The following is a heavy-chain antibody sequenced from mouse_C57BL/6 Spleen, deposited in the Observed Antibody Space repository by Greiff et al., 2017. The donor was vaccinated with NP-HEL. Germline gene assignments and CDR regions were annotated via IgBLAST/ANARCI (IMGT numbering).Heavy chain of an antibody. J-gene: IGHJ2*01. CDR2: ISDGGSYT. CDR1: GFTFSSYA. D-gene: IGHD3-3*01. V-gene: IGHV5-4*03. Sequence: EVKVVESGGGLVKPGGSLKLSCAASGFTFSSYAMSWVRQTPEKRLEWVATISDGGSYTYYPDNVKGRFTISRDNAKNNLYLQMSHLKSEDTAMYYCAAGRNFDYWGQGTTLTVSS. CDR3: AAGRNFDY.